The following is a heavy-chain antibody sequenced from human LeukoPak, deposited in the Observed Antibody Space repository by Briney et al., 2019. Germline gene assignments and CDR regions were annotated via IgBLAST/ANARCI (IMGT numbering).Heavy chain of an antibody. CDR3: AREGETTVEWELLRNYYYYMDV. Sequence: GGSLRLSCAASGFTFSDYYMSWIRQAPGKGLEWVSYISSSGSTIYYADSVKGRFTISRDNAKNSLYLQMNSLRAEDTAVYYCAREGETTVEWELLRNYYYYMDVWGKGTTVTVSS. CDR1: GFTFSDYY. V-gene: IGHV3-11*04. CDR2: ISSSGSTI. J-gene: IGHJ6*03. D-gene: IGHD1-26*01.